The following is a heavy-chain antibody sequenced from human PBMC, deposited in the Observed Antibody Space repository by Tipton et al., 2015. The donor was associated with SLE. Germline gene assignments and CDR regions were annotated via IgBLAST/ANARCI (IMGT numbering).Heavy chain of an antibody. J-gene: IGHJ3*02. CDR2: IYTSGST. CDR3: ARDVWEATTAGGFDI. CDR1: GGSISSGSYY. D-gene: IGHD5-12*01. Sequence: TLSLTCTVSGGSISSGSYYWSWIRQPAGKALEWIGRIYTSGSTTYNPSLKSRVTISVDTSKNHFSLRLSSVTAADTAVYYCARDVWEATTAGGFDIWGQGTMVTVSS. V-gene: IGHV4-61*02.